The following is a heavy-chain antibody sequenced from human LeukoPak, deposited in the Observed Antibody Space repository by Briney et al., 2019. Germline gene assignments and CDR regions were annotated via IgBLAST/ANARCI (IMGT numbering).Heavy chain of an antibody. Sequence: GGSLRLSCAASGFTFSSYGMHWVRQAPGKGLEWVAVIWYDGSNKYYADSVKGRFTISRDNSKNTLYLQMNSLRAEDTAVYYCAKDLVGYCSSASCSPFDPWGQGTLVTVSS. D-gene: IGHD2-2*01. CDR3: AKDLVGYCSSASCSPFDP. CDR2: IWYDGSNK. J-gene: IGHJ5*02. V-gene: IGHV3-33*06. CDR1: GFTFSSYG.